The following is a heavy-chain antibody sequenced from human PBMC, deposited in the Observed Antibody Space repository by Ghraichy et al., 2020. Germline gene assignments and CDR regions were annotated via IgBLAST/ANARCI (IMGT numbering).Heavy chain of an antibody. V-gene: IGHV3-30*03. Sequence: GGSLRLSCAASGFNFGTYAMHWVRQAPGKGLEWVALTSADGSNRYYADSVKGRVTISRDKSKNTLYLQINSLRAEDTAMYFCARSGGLPGNDGDLGYWGQGTLVTVSS. CDR1: GFNFGTYA. CDR3: ARSGGLPGNDGDLGY. CDR2: TSADGSNR. D-gene: IGHD1-1*01. J-gene: IGHJ4*02.